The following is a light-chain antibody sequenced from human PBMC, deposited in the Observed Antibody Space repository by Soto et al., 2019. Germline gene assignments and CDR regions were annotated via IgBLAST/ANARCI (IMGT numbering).Light chain of an antibody. V-gene: IGKV1-39*01. CDR2: AAS. J-gene: IGKJ2*01. CDR1: QSSSNY. CDR3: QQSYRTPYT. Sequence: DIQMTQSPASLSASVGDRVTITCRASQSSSNYLNWYQQKPGKAPKLLIYAASSLQSGVPSRFRGSGSGTDFTLTISSLQPEDFATYYCQQSYRTPYTFGLGTKLEIK.